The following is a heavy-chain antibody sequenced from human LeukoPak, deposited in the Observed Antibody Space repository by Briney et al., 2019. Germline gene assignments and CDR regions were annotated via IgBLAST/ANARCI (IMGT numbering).Heavy chain of an antibody. CDR2: FDPEDGET. CDR1: GYTLTELS. V-gene: IGHV1-24*01. Sequence: ASVKVSCKVSGYTLTELSMHWVRQAPGKGLEWMGGFDPEDGETINAQKFQGRVTMTEDTSTDTAYMELSSLRSEDTAVYYCARDGSRGYYDSSGYGMWFDPWGQGTLVTVSS. J-gene: IGHJ5*02. CDR3: ARDGSRGYYDSSGYGMWFDP. D-gene: IGHD3-22*01.